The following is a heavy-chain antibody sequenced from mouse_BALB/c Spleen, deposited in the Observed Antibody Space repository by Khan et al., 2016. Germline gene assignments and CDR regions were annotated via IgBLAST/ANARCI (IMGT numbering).Heavy chain of an antibody. CDR2: ISYSGST. D-gene: IGHD1-2*01. J-gene: IGHJ2*01. Sequence: EVQLQESGPGLVKPSQSLSLTCTVTGYSITSGYGWNWNRQFPGNKLEWMGYISYSGSTNYNPYLKSRISITRDTSKNQFFLQLNSVTTEDTATYYCARTARIKYWGQGTTLTVSS. CDR1: GYSITSGYG. CDR3: ARTARIKY. V-gene: IGHV3-2*02.